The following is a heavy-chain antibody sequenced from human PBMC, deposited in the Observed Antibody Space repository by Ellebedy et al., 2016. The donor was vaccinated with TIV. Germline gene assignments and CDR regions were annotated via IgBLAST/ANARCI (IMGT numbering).Heavy chain of an antibody. Sequence: MPSETLSLTCTVSGGSISSYYWSWIRQPPGKGLEWIGYIYYSGSTNYNPSLKSRVTISVDTSKNQFSLKLSSVTAADTAVYYCARHLGGYPYYWGQGTLVTVSS. CDR2: IYYSGST. V-gene: IGHV4-59*12. J-gene: IGHJ4*02. D-gene: IGHD3-16*01. CDR1: GGSISSYY. CDR3: ARHLGGYPYY.